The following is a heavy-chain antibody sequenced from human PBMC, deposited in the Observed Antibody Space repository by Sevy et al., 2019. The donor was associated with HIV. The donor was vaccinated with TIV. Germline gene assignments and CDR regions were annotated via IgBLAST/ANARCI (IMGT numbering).Heavy chain of an antibody. Sequence: GGSLRLSCAASGFTVSSNYMTWVRQAPGKRLEWVSVIYSGGTTYYADSVKGRFTISRDNSKNTLSLQMNSLRVEDTAVYYCARDRIEDWGQGTLVTVSS. CDR1: GFTVSSNY. CDR3: ARDRIED. V-gene: IGHV3-53*01. CDR2: IYSGGTT. D-gene: IGHD2-21*01. J-gene: IGHJ4*02.